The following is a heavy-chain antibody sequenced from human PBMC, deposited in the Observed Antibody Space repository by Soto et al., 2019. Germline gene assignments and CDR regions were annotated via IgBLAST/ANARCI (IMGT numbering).Heavy chain of an antibody. CDR1: GFTFSSYA. V-gene: IGHV3-23*01. Sequence: GGSLRLSCAASGFTFSSYAMSWVRQAPGKGLEWVSAISGSGGSTYYADSVKGRFTISRDNSKNTLYLQMNSLRAEDTAVYYCAKAPDYDSSGYYTPDYWGQGTLVTVSS. CDR2: ISGSGGST. J-gene: IGHJ4*02. D-gene: IGHD3-22*01. CDR3: AKAPDYDSSGYYTPDY.